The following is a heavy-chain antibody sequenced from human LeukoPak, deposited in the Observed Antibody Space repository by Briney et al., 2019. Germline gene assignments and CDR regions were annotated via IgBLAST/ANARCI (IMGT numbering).Heavy chain of an antibody. CDR3: ARELGDSSSNWFDP. CDR1: GGSFSGYY. CDR2: INHSGST. J-gene: IGHJ5*02. D-gene: IGHD3-22*01. V-gene: IGHV4-34*01. Sequence: SETLSLTCAVYGGSFSGYYWSWIRQPPGKGLEWIGEINHSGSTNYNPSLKRRVTISVDTSKNQFSLKLSSVTAADTAVYYCARELGDSSSNWFDPWGQGTLVTVSS.